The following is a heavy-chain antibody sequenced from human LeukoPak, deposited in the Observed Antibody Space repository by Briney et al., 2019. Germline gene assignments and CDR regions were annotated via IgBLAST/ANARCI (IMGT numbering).Heavy chain of an antibody. V-gene: IGHV1-18*01. CDR3: ARRRITMIVVVRDDAFDI. CDR2: ISAYNGNT. J-gene: IGHJ3*02. D-gene: IGHD3-22*01. Sequence: ASVKVSCKASGYTFTSYGISWVRQAPGQGLESMGWISAYNGNTNYAQKLQGRVTMTTDTSTSTAYMELRSLRSDDTAVYYCARRRITMIVVVRDDAFDIWGQGTMVTVSS. CDR1: GYTFTSYG.